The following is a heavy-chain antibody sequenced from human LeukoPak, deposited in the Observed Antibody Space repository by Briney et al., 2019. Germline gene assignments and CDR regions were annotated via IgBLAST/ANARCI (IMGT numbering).Heavy chain of an antibody. CDR1: GFTFSSYS. V-gene: IGHV3-21*01. CDR3: ARVPYYSSGWSYYFDY. CDR2: ISSSSSYI. Sequence: KPGGSLRLSCAASGFTFSSYSMNWVRQAPGKGRAWVSSISSSSSYIYYAESVKGRFTISRDNAKNSLYLQMNSLRAEDTAVYYCARVPYYSSGWSYYFDYWGQGTLVTVSS. D-gene: IGHD6-19*01. J-gene: IGHJ4*02.